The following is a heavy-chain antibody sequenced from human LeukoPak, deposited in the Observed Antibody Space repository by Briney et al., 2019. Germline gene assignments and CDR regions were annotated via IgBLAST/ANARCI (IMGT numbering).Heavy chain of an antibody. D-gene: IGHD6-13*01. Sequence: GGSLRLSCAASGFTFSSYAMHWVRQAPGKGLEWVAVISYDGSNKYYADSVKGRFTISKDNSKNTLYLQMNSLRAEDTAVYYCARDPGGIAAAGSLWGQGTLVTVSS. V-gene: IGHV3-30*01. CDR2: ISYDGSNK. J-gene: IGHJ4*02. CDR3: ARDPGGIAAAGSL. CDR1: GFTFSSYA.